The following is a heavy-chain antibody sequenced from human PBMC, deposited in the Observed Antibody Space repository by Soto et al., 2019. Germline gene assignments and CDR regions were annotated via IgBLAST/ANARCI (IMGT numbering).Heavy chain of an antibody. CDR2: IWYDGSNK. J-gene: IGHJ6*02. Sequence: GGSLRLSCAASGFTFSSYGMHWVRQAPGKGLEWVAVIWYDGSNKYYADSMKGRFTISRDNSKNTLYLQMNSLRAEDTAVYYCARVHIAVAGTIDYYYYGMDVWGQGTTVTVSS. CDR1: GFTFSSYG. D-gene: IGHD6-19*01. V-gene: IGHV3-33*01. CDR3: ARVHIAVAGTIDYYYYGMDV.